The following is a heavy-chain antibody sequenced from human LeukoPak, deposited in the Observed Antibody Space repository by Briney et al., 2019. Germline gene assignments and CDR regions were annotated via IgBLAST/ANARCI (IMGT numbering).Heavy chain of an antibody. D-gene: IGHD6-19*01. V-gene: IGHV3-48*03. CDR2: ISGSGTSI. J-gene: IGHJ1*01. CDR3: ARVPITLAGTKDAKYFQH. CDR1: GFTFSNYE. Sequence: GGSLRLSCAASGFTFSNYEINWVRQAPGRGLEWISYISGSGTSIYYADSVKGRFTISRDNAKNSLYLQMNSLRAEDTAVYYCARVPITLAGTKDAKYFQHWGQGTLVSVSS.